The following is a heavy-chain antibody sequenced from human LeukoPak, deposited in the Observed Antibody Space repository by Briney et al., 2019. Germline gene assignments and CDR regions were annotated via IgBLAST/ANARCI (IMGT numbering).Heavy chain of an antibody. CDR2: MNPNSGNT. J-gene: IGHJ6*02. CDR3: ARSDYGDYEGSYYYYGMDV. V-gene: IGHV1-8*01. CDR1: GYTFTSYD. Sequence: ASVKVSCKASGYTFTSYDINWVRQATGQGLEWMGWMNPNSGNTGYAQKFQGRVTMTRNTSISTAYMELSSLRSEDTAVYYCARSDYGDYEGSYYYYGMDVWGQGTTVTASS. D-gene: IGHD4-17*01.